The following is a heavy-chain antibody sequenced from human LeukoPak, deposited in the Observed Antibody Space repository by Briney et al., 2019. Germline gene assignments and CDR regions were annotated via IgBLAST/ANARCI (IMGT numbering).Heavy chain of an antibody. V-gene: IGHV3-7*03. CDR2: IKEEGTEK. CDR1: GFTFSRHW. J-gene: IGHJ6*03. D-gene: IGHD2-2*01. CDR3: AKLAGHQLHNYHVGV. Sequence: PGGSLRLSCAASGFTFSRHWMSWVRQAPGKGLEWVANIKEEGTEKYYVESVKGRFTISRDNSNNTLYLQMNSLRAEHTAVYYCAKLAGHQLHNYHVGVWGKGTTVAVSS.